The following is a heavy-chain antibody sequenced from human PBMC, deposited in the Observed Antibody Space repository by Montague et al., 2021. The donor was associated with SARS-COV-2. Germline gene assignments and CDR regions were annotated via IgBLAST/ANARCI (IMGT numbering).Heavy chain of an antibody. D-gene: IGHD2-21*01. Sequence: SETLSLTCTVSFGSISTYYWSWIRQPPGKGLEWIGFIFYNGSTKYNPSLKRRVSISLDTSKNQFSLKLSSVTAADTAVHYCARRDAWAYCGDECYRGWFDSWGQGTLVTVSS. CDR2: IFYNGST. J-gene: IGHJ5*01. V-gene: IGHV4-59*01. CDR1: FGSISTYY. CDR3: ARRDAWAYCGDECYRGWFDS.